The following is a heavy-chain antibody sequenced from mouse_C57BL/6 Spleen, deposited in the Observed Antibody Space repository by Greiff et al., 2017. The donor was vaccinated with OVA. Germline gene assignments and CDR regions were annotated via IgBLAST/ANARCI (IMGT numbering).Heavy chain of an antibody. J-gene: IGHJ4*01. Sequence: EVQLQQSGPELVKPGASVKISCKASGYTFTDYYMNWVKQSHGKSLEWIGDINPNNGGTSYNQKFKGTATLTVDKSSSTAYMELRSLTSEDSAVYYCARNYYGSSAMDYWGQGTSVTVSS. CDR3: ARNYYGSSAMDY. V-gene: IGHV1-26*01. CDR1: GYTFTDYY. CDR2: INPNNGGT. D-gene: IGHD1-1*01.